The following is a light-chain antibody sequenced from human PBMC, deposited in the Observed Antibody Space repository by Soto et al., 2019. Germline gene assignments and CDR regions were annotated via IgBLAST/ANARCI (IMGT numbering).Light chain of an antibody. J-gene: IGLJ1*01. CDR3: SSSRKSNTLV. V-gene: IGLV2-14*01. CDR2: DVT. Sequence: QSALTQPASVSGSPGQSITISCTGSSGDIGTYHYVSWYQHHPGRAPKLIISDVTDRPSGVSARFSGSKSGNTASLTISGLQADDEADYYCSSSRKSNTLVFGTGTKLTVL. CDR1: SGDIGTYHY.